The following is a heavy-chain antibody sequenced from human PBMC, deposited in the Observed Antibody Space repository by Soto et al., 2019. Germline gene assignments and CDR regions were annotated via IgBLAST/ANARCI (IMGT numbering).Heavy chain of an antibody. CDR3: ARGGYCSGGNCFGSFDF. D-gene: IGHD2-15*01. CDR1: GFTVSTKY. J-gene: IGHJ4*02. V-gene: IGHV3-53*01. CDR2: ISSGGNT. Sequence: GGSMRLSCAASGFTVSTKYMVWVRQAPGKGLEWVSVISSGGNTHYADSVKGRFTISRDTSENTVYLQMNSPRAEDTALYYCARGGYCSGGNCFGSFDFWGQGTLVTVSS.